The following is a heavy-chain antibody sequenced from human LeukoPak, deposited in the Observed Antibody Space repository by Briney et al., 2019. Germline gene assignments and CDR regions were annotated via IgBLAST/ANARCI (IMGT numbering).Heavy chain of an antibody. Sequence: GGSLRLSCAASGFTFSSYAMSWVRQAPGKGLEWVSAISGSGGSTYYADSVKGRFTISRGNSKNTLYLQMNSLRAEDTAVYYCAIGSGSFSFDPWGQGTLVTVSS. V-gene: IGHV3-23*01. CDR3: AIGSGSFSFDP. CDR1: GFTFSSYA. D-gene: IGHD3-10*01. CDR2: ISGSGGST. J-gene: IGHJ5*02.